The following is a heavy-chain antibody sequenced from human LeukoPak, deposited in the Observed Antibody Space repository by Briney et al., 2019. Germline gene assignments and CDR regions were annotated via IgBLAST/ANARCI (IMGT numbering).Heavy chain of an antibody. CDR2: IYYSGGT. CDR3: ATMTGYYYYYYMDV. V-gene: IGHV4-30-4*08. Sequence: SETLSLTCTVSGGSISSGDYYWSWIRQPPGKGLEWIGYIYYSGGTYYNPSLKSRVTISVDTSKNRFSLKLSSVTAADTAVYYCATMTGYYYYYYMDVWGKGTTVTVSS. CDR1: GGSISSGDYY. J-gene: IGHJ6*03. D-gene: IGHD3-9*01.